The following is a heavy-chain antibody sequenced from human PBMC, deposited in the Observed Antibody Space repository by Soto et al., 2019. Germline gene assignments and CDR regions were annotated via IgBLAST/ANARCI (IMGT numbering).Heavy chain of an antibody. J-gene: IGHJ5*02. CDR3: ARGGGHCGVSDCYPHEFDP. V-gene: IGHV3-53*01. CDR2: IFSGGLT. CDR1: GLSVSSSF. Sequence: EVQLVESGGDLIQPGGSLRLSCAASGLSVSSSFMTWVRQAAGTGLECVSVIFSGGLTFYADSVKGRFTISRDNSKNTLSLQMNNMRAEARAVYRCARGGGHCGVSDCYPHEFDPLGQGILVTVYS. D-gene: IGHD2-21*02.